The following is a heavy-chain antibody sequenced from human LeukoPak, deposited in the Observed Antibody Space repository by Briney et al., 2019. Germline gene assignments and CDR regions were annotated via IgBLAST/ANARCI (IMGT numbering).Heavy chain of an antibody. V-gene: IGHV3-30*02. D-gene: IGHD3-22*01. Sequence: PGGSLRLSCAASGFTFSSYGMHWVRQAPGKGLEWVAFIRYDGSNKYYADSVKGRFTISRDNSKNTLYLQMNSLRAEDTAVYYCAKGSRSYDSSGYRAFDIWGQGTMVTVSS. J-gene: IGHJ3*02. CDR3: AKGSRSYDSSGYRAFDI. CDR1: GFTFSSYG. CDR2: IRYDGSNK.